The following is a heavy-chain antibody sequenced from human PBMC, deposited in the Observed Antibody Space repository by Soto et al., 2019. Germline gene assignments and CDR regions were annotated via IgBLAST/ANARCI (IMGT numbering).Heavy chain of an antibody. CDR3: ARGAAGAPDAFDI. CDR2: ISAAGDT. D-gene: IGHD6-19*01. J-gene: IGHJ3*02. Sequence: EVQLVESGGGLVQPGGSLRLSCAASGFTFSTYDMYWVRQVTGKGLEWVSAISAAGDTYYSGSVKGRFTTSRENDKNSLFLQMNGLRAGDTAVYYCARGAAGAPDAFDIWGQGTMVTVSS. CDR1: GFTFSTYD. V-gene: IGHV3-13*01.